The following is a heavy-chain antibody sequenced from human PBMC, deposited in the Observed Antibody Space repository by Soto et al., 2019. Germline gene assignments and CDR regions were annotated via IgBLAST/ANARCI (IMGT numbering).Heavy chain of an antibody. CDR3: PGEVASGY. Sequence: QVQLVESGGGVVQPGRSLRLSCAASGLTVSTYGMHWVRQAPGKGLEWVAVISRVGGTKYYADSVKGRFTISRDNPRNTQFLEMNSLRGDDMAVYYCPGEVASGYWGQGTLVTVSS. D-gene: IGHD2-21*01. J-gene: IGHJ1*01. CDR2: ISRVGGTK. CDR1: GLTVSTYG. V-gene: IGHV3-30*03.